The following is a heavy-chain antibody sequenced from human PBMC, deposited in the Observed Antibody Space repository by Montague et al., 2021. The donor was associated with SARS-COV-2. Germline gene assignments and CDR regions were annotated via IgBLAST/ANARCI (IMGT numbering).Heavy chain of an antibody. CDR3: ARGCTVSDY. CDR2: INHSGST. CDR1: GGSFSGYY. V-gene: IGHV4-34*01. Sequence: SETLSLTCAVYGGSFSGYYWSWIRQPPGKGLEWIGEINHSGSTNYNPSLKSRVTISVYTSKSQFSLKLSSVTAADTAVYYCARGCTVSDYWGQGTLVTVSS. D-gene: IGHD4-17*01. J-gene: IGHJ4*02.